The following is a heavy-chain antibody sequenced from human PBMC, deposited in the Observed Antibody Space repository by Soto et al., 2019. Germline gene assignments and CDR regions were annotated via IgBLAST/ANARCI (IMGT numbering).Heavy chain of an antibody. D-gene: IGHD5-18*01. J-gene: IGHJ4*02. Sequence: SETLSLTCTASGGSISVCYLSWIRQPAGKGLEWVGHICTSGTTNYNPSLKSRVSMSRDTSQNQFSLKLNYVTAADTAVYYCARAAYNYGPFDFWGQGTLVTDSS. V-gene: IGHV4-4*07. CDR2: ICTSGTT. CDR1: GGSISVCY. CDR3: ARAAYNYGPFDF.